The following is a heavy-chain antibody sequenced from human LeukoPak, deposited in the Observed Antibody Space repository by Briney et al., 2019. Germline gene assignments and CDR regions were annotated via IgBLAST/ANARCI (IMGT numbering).Heavy chain of an antibody. CDR3: ARGKWRCGESNFFDY. D-gene: IGHD3-10*01. J-gene: IGHJ4*02. Sequence: ASETLSLTCAGSGGSISSGGYSWSWIRQPPGKGLEWRGYIYHSGSTDYNPSLKSRITISVDRSKNQFSLKLSSVTAADTAVYSCARGKWRCGESNFFDYWGQGTLVTVSS. CDR2: IYHSGST. V-gene: IGHV4-30-2*01. CDR1: GGSISSGGYS.